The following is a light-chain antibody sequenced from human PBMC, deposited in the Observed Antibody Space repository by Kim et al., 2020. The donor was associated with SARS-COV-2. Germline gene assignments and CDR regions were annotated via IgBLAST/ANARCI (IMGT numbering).Light chain of an antibody. J-gene: IGLJ2*01. CDR3: QVWDSTLTVV. CDR2: RIN. Sequence: SYELTQPHSVSVAPGQTASITCGGNDLGSKNVHWYQQKPGQAPVLVIYRINNRPSGIPDRFSGSKSGNTATLTINRAQAGDEADYFCQVWDSTLTVVFGGGTQLTVL. CDR1: DLGSKN. V-gene: IGLV3-9*01.